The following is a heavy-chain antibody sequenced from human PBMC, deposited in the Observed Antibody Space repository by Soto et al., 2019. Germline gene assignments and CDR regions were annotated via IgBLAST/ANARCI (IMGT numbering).Heavy chain of an antibody. Sequence: GGSLRLSCAASGFTFSSYAMTWVRQAPGKGLEWVSSISASGDPTYYADSVKGRSTISRDNSKNTLYLQVNNVRADDTAVYYCAKGSSYFGSGSYYNEPFDYWGQGTLGTVSS. V-gene: IGHV3-23*01. J-gene: IGHJ4*02. CDR3: AKGSSYFGSGSYYNEPFDY. CDR1: GFTFSSYA. CDR2: ISASGDPT. D-gene: IGHD3-10*01.